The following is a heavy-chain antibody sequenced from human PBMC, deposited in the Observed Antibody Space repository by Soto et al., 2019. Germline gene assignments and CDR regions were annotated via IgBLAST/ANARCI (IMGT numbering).Heavy chain of an antibody. V-gene: IGHV1-69*02. J-gene: IGHJ4*02. Sequence: QVQLVQSGAEVKKPGSSVKVSCKASGGTFSSYTISWVRQTPGQGLEWMGRIIPILGIANYAQKFQGRVTITADKSTSTAYMELSSLRSEDTAVYYCARGSSGWYRNYWGQGTLVTVSS. CDR2: IIPILGIA. CDR1: GGTFSSYT. CDR3: ARGSSGWYRNY. D-gene: IGHD6-19*01.